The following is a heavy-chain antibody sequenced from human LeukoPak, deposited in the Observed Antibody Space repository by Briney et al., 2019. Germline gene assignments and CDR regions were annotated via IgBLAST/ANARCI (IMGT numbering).Heavy chain of an antibody. D-gene: IGHD5-18*01. V-gene: IGHV3-13*01. CDR3: ARKAGGYSYGPLDY. Sequence: GGSLRLSCAASGFTFSDHAMHWVRQAPGKGLEWVSAVGIAADTFYPGSVKGRFTISRENAKNSLYLQMNSLRVEDTAVYYCARKAGGYSYGPLDYWGQGTLVTVSS. J-gene: IGHJ4*02. CDR2: VGIAADT. CDR1: GFTFSDHA.